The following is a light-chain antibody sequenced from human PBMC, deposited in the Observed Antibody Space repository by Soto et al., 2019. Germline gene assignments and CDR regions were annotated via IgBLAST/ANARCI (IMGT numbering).Light chain of an antibody. CDR1: QSVNSY. Sequence: EIVLTKSPATLSLSPGERATLSCRASQSVNSYLAWYQQKPGQAPRLLIYDASNRATGIPARFSGSGSGTDFTLTISSLEPEDFAVYYCQQRSNWPLTFGGWTKVAIK. J-gene: IGKJ4*01. CDR3: QQRSNWPLT. CDR2: DAS. V-gene: IGKV3-11*01.